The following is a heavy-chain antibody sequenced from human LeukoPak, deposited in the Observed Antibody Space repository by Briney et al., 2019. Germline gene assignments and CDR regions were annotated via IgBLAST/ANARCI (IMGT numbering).Heavy chain of an antibody. J-gene: IGHJ3*01. Sequence: GGSLRLSCAASGFTFSSCAMHWVRQAPGEGLEWVAAISYDGSNKYYGDSVKGRFTISRDNSKNTLYLQMNSLRPEDTAVYYCARDRFMVRGVMVGTFDLWGQGTMVTVSS. CDR1: GFTFSSCA. CDR2: ISYDGSNK. V-gene: IGHV3-30*03. CDR3: ARDRFMVRGVMVGTFDL. D-gene: IGHD3-10*01.